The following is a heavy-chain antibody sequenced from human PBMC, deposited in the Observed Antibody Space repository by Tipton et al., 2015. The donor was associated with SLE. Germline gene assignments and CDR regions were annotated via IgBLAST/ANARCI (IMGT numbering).Heavy chain of an antibody. D-gene: IGHD3-16*01. Sequence: TLSLTCSVSGAPISRHYWTWIRQPPGKGLEWIGYIFFSGNTKYNPSLNSRITMSIDTSKDQFSLKLSSVTAADTAVYYCTRSGLEYVWGPDWGQGTLVTVSS. CDR1: GAPISRHY. V-gene: IGHV4-59*11. J-gene: IGHJ4*02. CDR3: TRSGLEYVWGPD. CDR2: IFFSGNT.